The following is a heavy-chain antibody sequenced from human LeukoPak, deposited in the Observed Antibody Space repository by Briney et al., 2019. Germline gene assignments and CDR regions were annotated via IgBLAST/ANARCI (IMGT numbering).Heavy chain of an antibody. Sequence: SETLSLTCTVSGGSISSYCWYWIRQPPGKGLEWIGYIYYSGSTNYNPSLKSRVTISVDTSKNQFSLKLSSVTAADTVVYYCARSIVATQFDYWGQGTLVTVSS. CDR2: IYYSGST. CDR1: GGSISSYC. V-gene: IGHV4-59*01. J-gene: IGHJ4*02. D-gene: IGHD5-12*01. CDR3: ARSIVATQFDY.